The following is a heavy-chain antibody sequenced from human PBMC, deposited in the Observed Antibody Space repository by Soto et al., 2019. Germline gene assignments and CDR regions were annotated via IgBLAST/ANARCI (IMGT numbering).Heavy chain of an antibody. V-gene: IGHV1-69*12. Sequence: QVQLVQSGAEVKKPGSSVNVSCKTSGATFGNTAATWVRQAPGQGLEWMGGIVPMFGTANYAQKFQGRVTITADESTNTAYMELSSLRSDDTAVYYCARDGDPGYAFWSGPLGGGRFDPWGQGTLVTVSS. CDR3: ARDGDPGYAFWSGPLGGGRFDP. J-gene: IGHJ5*02. D-gene: IGHD3-3*01. CDR2: IVPMFGTA. CDR1: GATFGNTA.